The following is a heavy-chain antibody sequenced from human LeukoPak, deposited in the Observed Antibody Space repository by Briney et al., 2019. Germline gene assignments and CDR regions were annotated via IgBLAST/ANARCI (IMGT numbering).Heavy chain of an antibody. V-gene: IGHV7-4-1*02. J-gene: IGHJ6*03. CDR3: ASVRLISGSYYYYYMDV. Sequence: ASVKVSCKASGYTFTSYAMNWVRQAPGQGLEWMGWINTNTGNPTYAQGFTGRFVFSLDTSVSTAYLQISSLKAEDTAVYYCASVRLISGSYYYYYMDVWGKGTTVTVSS. CDR2: INTNTGNP. CDR1: GYTFTSYA. D-gene: IGHD3-10*01.